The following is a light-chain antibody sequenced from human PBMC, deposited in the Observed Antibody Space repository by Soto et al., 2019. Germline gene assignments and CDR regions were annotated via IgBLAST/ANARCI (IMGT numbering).Light chain of an antibody. CDR2: EAS. J-gene: IGKJ4*01. V-gene: IGKV1-33*01. CDR3: QQCDDFIT. Sequence: DIQMTQSPSSLSASVGDRVTITCQASQDIKNYLNWYQHKPGKAPKLLIYEASNLETGVPSRFSGSGSGRTFTFSISSLQPEDIATYYCQQCDDFITFGGGTRIEIK. CDR1: QDIKNY.